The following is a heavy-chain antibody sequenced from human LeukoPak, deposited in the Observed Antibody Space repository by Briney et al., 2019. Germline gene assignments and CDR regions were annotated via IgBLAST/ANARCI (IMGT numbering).Heavy chain of an antibody. Sequence: PGGSLRLSRAASGFTFSSYSMNWVRQAPGKGLEWVSAISGSGGSTYYADSVKGRFTISRDNSKNTLYLQMNSLRAEDTAVYYCAKGAADAHPPYYYYYYMDVWGKGTTVTISS. V-gene: IGHV3-23*01. CDR3: AKGAADAHPPYYYYYYMDV. CDR1: GFTFSSYS. D-gene: IGHD6-13*01. J-gene: IGHJ6*03. CDR2: ISGSGGST.